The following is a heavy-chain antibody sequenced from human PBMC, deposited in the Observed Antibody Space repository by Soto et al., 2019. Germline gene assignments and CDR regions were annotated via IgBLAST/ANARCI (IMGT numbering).Heavy chain of an antibody. V-gene: IGHV1-69*06. CDR3: KRGSEYDFWSGYL. J-gene: IGHJ4*02. D-gene: IGHD3-3*01. CDR1: GGTSTRYA. CDR2: IVPMFGTS. Sequence: QERLVQSGAEVRKPGSSVKVSCKVTGGTSTRYAINWVRQAPGQGLEWMGGIVPMFGTSKYAQKFQGRVTITAATSTNIAYMELRSLRSEDTAVYYCKRGSEYDFWSGYLWGQGTLVSVSS.